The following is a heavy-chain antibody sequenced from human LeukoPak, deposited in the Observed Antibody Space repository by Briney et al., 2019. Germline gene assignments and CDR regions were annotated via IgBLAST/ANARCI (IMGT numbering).Heavy chain of an antibody. V-gene: IGHV3-11*01. CDR1: GFTFSDYY. J-gene: IGHJ5*02. CDR2: ISSSGSTI. CDR3: ARDKRTKRFSEWSSFDP. D-gene: IGHD3-3*01. Sequence: GGSLRLSCAASGFTFSDYYMSWIRQAPGKGLEWVSYISSSGSTIYYADSVKGRFTISRDNAENSLYLQMNSLRAEDTAVYYCARDKRTKRFSEWSSFDPWGQGTLVTVSS.